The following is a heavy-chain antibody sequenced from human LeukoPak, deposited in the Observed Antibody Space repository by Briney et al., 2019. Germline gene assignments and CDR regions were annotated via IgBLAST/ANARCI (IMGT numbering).Heavy chain of an antibody. D-gene: IGHD2-2*01. CDR2: IIPIFGTA. Sequence: SVKVSCKASGGTFSSYAISWVRQAPGQGLEWMGGIIPIFGTANYAQKFQGRVMITADESTSTAYMELSSLRSEDTAVYYCARVAGYCSSTSCPKAWFDPWGQGTLSPSPQ. J-gene: IGHJ5*02. CDR3: ARVAGYCSSTSCPKAWFDP. V-gene: IGHV1-69*01. CDR1: GGTFSSYA.